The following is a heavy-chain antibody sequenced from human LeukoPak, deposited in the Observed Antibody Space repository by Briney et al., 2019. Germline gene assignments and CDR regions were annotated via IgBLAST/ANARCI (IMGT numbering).Heavy chain of an antibody. V-gene: IGHV3-66*02. D-gene: IGHD6-6*01. J-gene: IGHJ4*02. CDR1: GFTFSSYS. CDR2: IYSGGST. CDR3: AKDEDRQLVYAAFDY. Sequence: GGSLRLSCAASGFTFSSYSMNWVRQAPGKGLEWVSVIYSGGSTYYADSVKGRFTISRDNSKNTLYLQMNSLRAEDTAVYYCAKDEDRQLVYAAFDYWGQGTLVTVSS.